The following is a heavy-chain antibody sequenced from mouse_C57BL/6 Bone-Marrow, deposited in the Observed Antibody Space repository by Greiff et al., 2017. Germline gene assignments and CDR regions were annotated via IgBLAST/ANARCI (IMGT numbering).Heavy chain of an antibody. V-gene: IGHV1-39*01. Sequence: EVQLQQSGPELVKPGASVKISCKASGYSFTDYNMNWVKQSNGKSLEWIGVINPNYGTTSYNQKFKGKATLTVDQSSSTAYMQLNSLTSEDSAVYYCSSYYYGSSLYYCDYWGQGTTLTVSS. D-gene: IGHD1-1*01. CDR1: GYSFTDYN. CDR2: INPNYGTT. CDR3: SSYYYGSSLYYCDY. J-gene: IGHJ2*01.